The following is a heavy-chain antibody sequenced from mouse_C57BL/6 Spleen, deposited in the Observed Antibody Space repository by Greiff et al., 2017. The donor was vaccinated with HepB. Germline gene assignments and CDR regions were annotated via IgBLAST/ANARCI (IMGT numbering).Heavy chain of an antibody. D-gene: IGHD1-1*01. V-gene: IGHV1-76*01. CDR2: IYPGSGNT. Sequence: VNVVESGAELVRPGASVKLSCKASGYTFTDYYINWVKQRPGQGLEWIARIYPGSGNTYYNEKFKGKATLTAEKSSSTAYMQLSSLTSEDSAVYFCARDGSSLYYFDYWGQSTTLTVSS. CDR3: ARDGSSLYYFDY. CDR1: GYTFTDYY. J-gene: IGHJ2*01.